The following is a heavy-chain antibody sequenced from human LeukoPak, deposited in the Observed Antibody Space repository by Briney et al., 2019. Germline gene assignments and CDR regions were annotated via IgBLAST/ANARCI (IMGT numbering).Heavy chain of an antibody. D-gene: IGHD5-24*01. V-gene: IGHV3-64*01. CDR2: ISSNGGST. J-gene: IGHJ4*02. CDR3: ARAEMATITPDQDYFDY. Sequence: TGGSLRLSCAASGFTFSSYAMHWVRQAPGKGLEYVSAISSNGGSTYYANSVKGRFTISRDNSKNTLYLQMGSLRAEDMAVYYCARAEMATITPDQDYFDYWGQGTLVTVSS. CDR1: GFTFSSYA.